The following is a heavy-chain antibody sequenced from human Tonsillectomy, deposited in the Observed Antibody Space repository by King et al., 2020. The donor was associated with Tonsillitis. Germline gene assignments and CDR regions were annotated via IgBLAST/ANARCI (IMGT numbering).Heavy chain of an antibody. CDR3: AREGDYYDSSGYLYLYFDL. V-gene: IGHV3-11*05. CDR1: GFTFSDYY. D-gene: IGHD3-22*01. Sequence: QLVQSGGGLVKPGGSLRLSCAASGFTFSDYYMSWIRQAPGKGLEWVSYISSSSSYTNYSDSVKGRFTISRDNAKNSLYLQMNSLRAEDRAVYYFAREGDYYDSSGYLYLYFDLWGPGTLVTVSS. J-gene: IGHJ2*01. CDR2: ISSSSSYT.